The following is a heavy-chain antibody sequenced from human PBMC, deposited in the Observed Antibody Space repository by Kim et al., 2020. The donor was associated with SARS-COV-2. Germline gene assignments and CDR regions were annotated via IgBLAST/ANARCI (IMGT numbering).Heavy chain of an antibody. D-gene: IGHD3-22*01. J-gene: IGHJ4*02. Sequence: KGRVTISVATSKNQFSLKLSSVTAADTAVYYCARDLYYYDSSGYLRHFDYWGQGTLVTVSS. V-gene: IGHV4-39*07. CDR3: ARDLYYYDSSGYLRHFDY.